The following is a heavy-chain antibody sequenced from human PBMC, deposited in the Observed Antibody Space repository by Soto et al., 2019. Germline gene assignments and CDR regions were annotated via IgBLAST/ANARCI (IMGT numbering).Heavy chain of an antibody. CDR1: GGSINNYY. D-gene: IGHD3-10*01. V-gene: IGHV4-59*01. CDR3: GRYVKGTNYASIGALDI. J-gene: IGHJ3*02. Sequence: QVQLQESGPGLVRPSETLSLTCTVSGGSINNYYWSWIRQPPGKGLEWIGVILYSGSTNYNPSLKSRVTISVDTSKSQFQLKLRSGTGADTAVYYCGRYVKGTNYASIGALDIWGQGTMVTVSS. CDR2: ILYSGST.